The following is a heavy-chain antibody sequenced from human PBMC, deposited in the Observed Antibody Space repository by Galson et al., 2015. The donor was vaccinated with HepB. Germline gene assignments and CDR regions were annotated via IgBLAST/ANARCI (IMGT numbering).Heavy chain of an antibody. CDR3: ATREMTTVTLNYYYMDV. CDR2: FDPEDGET. Sequence: SVKVSCKVSGYTLTELSMHWVRQAPGKGLEWMGGFDPEDGETIYAQKFQGRVTMTEDTSTDTAYMELSSLRSEDTAVYYCATREMTTVTLNYYYMDVWGKGTTVTVSS. J-gene: IGHJ6*03. V-gene: IGHV1-24*01. CDR1: GYTLTELS. D-gene: IGHD4-11*01.